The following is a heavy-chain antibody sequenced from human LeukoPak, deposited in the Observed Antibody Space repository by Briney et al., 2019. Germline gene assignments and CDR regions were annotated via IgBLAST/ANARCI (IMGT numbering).Heavy chain of an antibody. J-gene: IGHJ5*02. CDR2: INHSGST. Sequence: PSETLSLTCAVYGGSFSSYYWSWIRQPPGKGLEWIGEINHSGSTNYNPSLKSRVTISVDTSKNQFSLKLSSVTAADTAVYYCVRWQSGSMFHPPWGQGTLVTVSS. V-gene: IGHV4-34*01. CDR1: GGSFSSYY. CDR3: VRWQSGSMFHPP. D-gene: IGHD3-10*02.